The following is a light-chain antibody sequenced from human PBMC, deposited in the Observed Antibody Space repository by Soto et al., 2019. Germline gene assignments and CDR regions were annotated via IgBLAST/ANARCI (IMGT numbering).Light chain of an antibody. J-gene: IGLJ2*01. CDR1: SSDIGDYDY. CDR2: DVT. Sequence: QSALTPPASVSGSPGQSITISCTGTSSDIGDYDYVSWYQHLPGKAPKLLIFDVTHRPSGVSDRFSGSKSGNTASLTISGVRPEDEADDYCCSYTDIALDVVFGGGTQRTVL. CDR3: CSYTDIALDVV. V-gene: IGLV2-14*01.